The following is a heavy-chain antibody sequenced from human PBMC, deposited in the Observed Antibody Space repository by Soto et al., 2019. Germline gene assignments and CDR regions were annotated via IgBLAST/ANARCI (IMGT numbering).Heavy chain of an antibody. CDR2: ISGSGGST. CDR1: GFTFSSYA. CDR3: AKVSTLDGEYFQH. V-gene: IGHV3-23*01. J-gene: IGHJ1*01. D-gene: IGHD1-1*01. Sequence: GGFLRLSCAASGFTFSSYAMSWVRQAPGKGLEWVSAISGSGGSTYYADSVKGRFTISRDNSKNTLYLQMNSLRAEDTAVYYCAKVSTLDGEYFQHWGQGTLVTVSS.